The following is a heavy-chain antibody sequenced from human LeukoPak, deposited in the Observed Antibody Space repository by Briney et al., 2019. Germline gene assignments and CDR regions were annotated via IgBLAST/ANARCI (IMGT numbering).Heavy chain of an antibody. V-gene: IGHV1-18*01. D-gene: IGHD3-22*01. Sequence: ASVKVSCKASGYTFTSYGISWVRQAPGQGLEWMGWISAYNGNTNYAQKLQGRVTMTTDTSTSTAYMELRSLGSDDTAVYYCARAVDYYDSSVYFDYWGQGTLVTVSS. CDR3: ARAVDYYDSSVYFDY. CDR1: GYTFTSYG. CDR2: ISAYNGNT. J-gene: IGHJ4*02.